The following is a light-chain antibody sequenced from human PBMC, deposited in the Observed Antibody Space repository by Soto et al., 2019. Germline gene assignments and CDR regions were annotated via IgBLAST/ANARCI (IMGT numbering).Light chain of an antibody. CDR1: QSVSSSY. V-gene: IGKV3-20*01. CDR2: GVS. J-gene: IGKJ5*01. CDR3: RQYGSSPPIT. Sequence: EIVLTQSPGTLSLSPGERAARSCRASQSVSSSYLAWYQQKPGQAPRLLMYGVSSRATGIPDRFSGSGSGTDFTLTISRLGPEDFAVYYCRQYGSSPPITFGQGTRLEIK.